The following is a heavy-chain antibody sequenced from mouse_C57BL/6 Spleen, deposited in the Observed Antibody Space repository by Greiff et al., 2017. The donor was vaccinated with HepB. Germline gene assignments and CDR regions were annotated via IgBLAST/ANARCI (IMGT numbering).Heavy chain of an antibody. CDR1: GYAFSSYW. J-gene: IGHJ2*01. D-gene: IGHD1-1*02. Sequence: QVQLQQSGAELVKPGASVKISCKASGYAFSSYWMNWVKQRPGKGLEWIGQIYPGDGDTNYNGKFKGKATLTADKSSSTAYMQLSSLTSEDSAVYFCARGGPYGNFDYGGQGTTLTVSS. CDR2: IYPGDGDT. CDR3: ARGGPYGNFDY. V-gene: IGHV1-80*01.